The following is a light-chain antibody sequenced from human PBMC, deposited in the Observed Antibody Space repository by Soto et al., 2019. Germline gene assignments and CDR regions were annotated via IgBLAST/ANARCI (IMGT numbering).Light chain of an antibody. J-gene: IGLJ2*01. CDR1: SSDVGGYNY. CDR2: EVS. Sequence: QSVLTQPPSASGSPGQSVTISCTGTSSDVGGYNYVSWYQQHPGKAPKFMIYEVSKRPSGVPDRFSGSKSGNTASLTVSGLQAEDEADYYCSSYAGSNNLVFGGGTQLTV. CDR3: SSYAGSNNLV. V-gene: IGLV2-8*01.